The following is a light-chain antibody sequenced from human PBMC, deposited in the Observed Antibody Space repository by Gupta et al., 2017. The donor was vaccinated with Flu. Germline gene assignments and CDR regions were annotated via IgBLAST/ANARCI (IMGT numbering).Light chain of an antibody. CDR2: ANT. CDR3: QYSDSRLSGFV. V-gene: IGLV1-40*01. J-gene: IGLJ1*01. CDR1: SSNIGAGFD. Sequence: QSVLTQPPSVSGAPGQRVTISCSGSSSNIGAGFDVHWYQHLPGTAPKRLIEANTNRPSGVPDRFSGSKSGTSDSRAITGLQAEDEAADDCQYSDSRLSGFVFGTGTKVTVL.